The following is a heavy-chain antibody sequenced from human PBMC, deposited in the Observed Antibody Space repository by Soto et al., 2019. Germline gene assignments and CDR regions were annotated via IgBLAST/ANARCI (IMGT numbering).Heavy chain of an antibody. V-gene: IGHV3-30*18. D-gene: IGHD3-10*01. CDR2: ISYDGSNK. J-gene: IGHJ4*02. CDR3: SKDGSITMVRGVMVY. Sequence: QVQLVESGGGVVQPGRSLRLSCAASGFTFSSYGMHWVRQAPGKGLEWVAVISYDGSNKYYADSVKGRFTISRDNSKNTLYLQMNSLRAEDTAVHYCSKDGSITMVRGVMVYWGQGTLVTVSS. CDR1: GFTFSSYG.